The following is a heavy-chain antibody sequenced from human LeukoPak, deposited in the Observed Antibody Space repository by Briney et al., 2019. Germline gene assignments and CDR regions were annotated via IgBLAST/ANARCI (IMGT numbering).Heavy chain of an antibody. Sequence: GESLKISCKGSGYTFTNYWIAWVRQIPGKGLEGMGIIYPGDSDTRYSPSFQGQVTISADKSISTAYLQWNNLKASDTAIYYCASTYCTSTTCYEFDYWGQGTLVTVSS. V-gene: IGHV5-51*01. J-gene: IGHJ4*02. CDR3: ASTYCTSTTCYEFDY. D-gene: IGHD2-2*01. CDR1: GYTFTNYW. CDR2: IYPGDSDT.